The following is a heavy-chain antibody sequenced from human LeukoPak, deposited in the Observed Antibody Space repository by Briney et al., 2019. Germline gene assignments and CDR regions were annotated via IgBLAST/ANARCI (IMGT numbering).Heavy chain of an antibody. D-gene: IGHD1-26*01. Sequence: PGGSLRLSCAVSGFSFRDFAMSWVRQAPGKGLEGVSMVTRSATTYYAGSVMGRFTISRDNSRDTLYLQMDRLRVEDTAVYYCTRMSGWDFQKYHFKRWGQGSLVTVSS. J-gene: IGHJ4*02. CDR2: VTRSATT. CDR3: TRMSGWDFQKYHFKR. V-gene: IGHV3-23*01. CDR1: GFSFRDFA.